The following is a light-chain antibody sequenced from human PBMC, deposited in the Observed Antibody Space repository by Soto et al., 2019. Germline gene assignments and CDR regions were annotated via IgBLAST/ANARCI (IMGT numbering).Light chain of an antibody. CDR1: SSDVGGYNY. CDR2: DVN. V-gene: IGLV2-14*01. CDR3: SSYTTSSTYV. J-gene: IGLJ1*01. Sequence: QSALTQPASVSGSPGQSIAISCTVTSSDVGGYNYVSWYQQHPGKAPKLMVYDVNDRPSGVSARFSGSKSGNTASLTISGLQAEDEADYYCSSYTTSSTYVFGTGPKVTV.